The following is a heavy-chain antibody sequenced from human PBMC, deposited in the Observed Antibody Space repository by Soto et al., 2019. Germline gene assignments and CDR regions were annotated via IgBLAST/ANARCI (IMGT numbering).Heavy chain of an antibody. V-gene: IGHV4-4*07. CDR2: IHTTENT. Sequence: KPSETLSLTCTVSGDSIRSYYWSWLRQTAGKGMEWIGRIHTTENTNYNPSLKSRVTMSIDTSKNQFSLKLSSLTAAETAVYYCARALSSAAGLYFDFWGQGTRVTVSS. D-gene: IGHD6-13*01. CDR3: ARALSSAAGLYFDF. CDR1: GDSIRSYY. J-gene: IGHJ4*02.